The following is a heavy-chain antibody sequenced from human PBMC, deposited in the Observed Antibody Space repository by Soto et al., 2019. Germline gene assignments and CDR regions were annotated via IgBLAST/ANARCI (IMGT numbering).Heavy chain of an antibody. CDR3: AKGEDYADYVGWFYFDY. J-gene: IGHJ4*02. D-gene: IGHD4-17*01. Sequence: EVQLLESGGGLVQPGGSLRLSCAASGFTFSSYAMSWVRQAPGKGLEWVSAISCSGGSTYYADSVKGRFTISRDNFKNTLYLQMNSLRAEDTAVYYCAKGEDYADYVGWFYFDYWGQGTLVTVSS. V-gene: IGHV3-23*01. CDR1: GFTFSSYA. CDR2: ISCSGGST.